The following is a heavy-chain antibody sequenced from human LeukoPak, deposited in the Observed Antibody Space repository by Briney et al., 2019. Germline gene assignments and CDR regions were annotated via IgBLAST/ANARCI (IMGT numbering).Heavy chain of an antibody. CDR3: ARSAVPGKEWRFDY. CDR1: GGSISSYY. J-gene: IGHJ4*02. V-gene: IGHV4-59*01. Sequence: SETLSLTCTVSGGSISSYYWSWIRQPPGKGLEWIGYIYDSGSTNYNPSLKSRVTISVDTSKNQFSLKLSSVTAADTAVYYCARSAVPGKEWRFDYWGQGTLVTVSS. CDR2: IYDSGST. D-gene: IGHD6-19*01.